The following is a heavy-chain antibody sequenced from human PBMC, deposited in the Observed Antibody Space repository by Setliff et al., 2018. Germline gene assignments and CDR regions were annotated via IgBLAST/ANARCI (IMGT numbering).Heavy chain of an antibody. D-gene: IGHD3-9*01. J-gene: IGHJ6*04. CDR2: MYSGGLM. CDR1: GFSVGSTY. CDR3: ARDRPRYLDWEMDV. V-gene: IGHV3-53*01. Sequence: GGSLRLSCAASGFSVGSTYMTWVRQAPGKGPEWVAIMYSGGLMDYADSLRGRFTISRSNSKNTIYLQMNSLRAEDTAIYYCARDRPRYLDWEMDVWGKGTAVTVSS.